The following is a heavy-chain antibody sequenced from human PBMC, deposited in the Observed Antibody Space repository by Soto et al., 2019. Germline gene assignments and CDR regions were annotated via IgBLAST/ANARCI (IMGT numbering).Heavy chain of an antibody. Sequence: PGESLKISCRTSGYRFTSYWIAWVRQMPGKGLEWMVIIFPSDSDTRYSPSFQGQVTISAHRSTSTVFLQSASLKASDTAVYFCARKDKSGYFNWFDPWGQGTLVTVSS. CDR3: ARKDKSGYFNWFDP. CDR2: IFPSDSDT. CDR1: GYRFTSYW. J-gene: IGHJ5*02. D-gene: IGHD3-22*01. V-gene: IGHV5-51*01.